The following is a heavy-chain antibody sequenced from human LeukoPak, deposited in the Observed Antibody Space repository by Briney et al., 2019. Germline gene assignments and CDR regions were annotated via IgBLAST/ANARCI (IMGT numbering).Heavy chain of an antibody. V-gene: IGHV5-51*01. CDR2: IYPGDSDT. D-gene: IGHD3-22*01. CDR3: ARLVMTDYYDSSGYYVDAFDI. Sequence: GESLKISCKGSGYSFTSYWIGWVRQMPGKGLEWMGIIYPGDSDTRYSPSFQGQVTISADKSISTAYLQWSSLKASDTAMYYCARLVMTDYYDSSGYYVDAFDIWGQGTMVTVSS. CDR1: GYSFTSYW. J-gene: IGHJ3*02.